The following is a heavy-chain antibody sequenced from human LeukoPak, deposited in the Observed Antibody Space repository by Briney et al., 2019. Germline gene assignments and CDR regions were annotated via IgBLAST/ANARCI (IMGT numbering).Heavy chain of an antibody. Sequence: ASVKVSCKASGYTFTGYYMHWVRQAPGQGLEWMGWISAYNGNTNYAQKLQGRVTMTTDTSTSTAYMELRSLRSDDTAVYYCARDSTDNYMDVWGKGTTVTVSS. D-gene: IGHD2/OR15-2a*01. CDR1: GYTFTGYY. CDR2: ISAYNGNT. CDR3: ARDSTDNYMDV. V-gene: IGHV1-18*04. J-gene: IGHJ6*03.